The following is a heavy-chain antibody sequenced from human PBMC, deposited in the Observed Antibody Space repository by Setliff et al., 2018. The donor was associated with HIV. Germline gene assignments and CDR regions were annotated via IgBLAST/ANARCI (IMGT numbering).Heavy chain of an antibody. CDR3: ARQGTSYGSNYYADV. D-gene: IGHD5-18*01. CDR1: GYSFTTYR. Sequence: GESLKISCEASGYSFTTYRIGWVLQKPGKGLEWMGIIYPGDLDTRYSPSFQGQVTISADKSISTAYLQWSSLKASDTAIYYCARQGTSYGSNYYADVWGEGTTVTVSS. CDR2: IYPGDLDT. J-gene: IGHJ6*03. V-gene: IGHV5-51*01.